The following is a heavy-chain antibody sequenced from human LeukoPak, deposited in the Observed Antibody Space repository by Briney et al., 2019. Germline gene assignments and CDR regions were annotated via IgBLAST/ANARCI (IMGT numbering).Heavy chain of an antibody. CDR3: ARDGYSSGWYPRYYYYGMDV. V-gene: IGHV1-8*01. Sequence: ASVKVSCKASGYTFTSYDINWVRQATGQGLEWMGWMNPNSGNTGYAQKFQGRVTMTRNTSISTAYMELSSLRSEDTAVYYCARDGYSSGWYPRYYYYGMDVWGQGTTVTVSS. J-gene: IGHJ6*02. D-gene: IGHD6-19*01. CDR2: MNPNSGNT. CDR1: GYTFTSYD.